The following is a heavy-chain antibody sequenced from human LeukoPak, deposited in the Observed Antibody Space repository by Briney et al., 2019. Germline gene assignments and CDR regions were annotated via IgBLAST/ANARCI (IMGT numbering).Heavy chain of an antibody. CDR2: IYYSGST. D-gene: IGHD6-19*01. Sequence: SETLSLTCAVYGGSFSGYYWGWIRQPPGKGLEWIGSIYYSGSTYYNPSLKSRVTISVDTSKNQFSLKLSSVTAADTAVYYCASNFIAVAGNYFDYWGQGTLVTVSS. CDR3: ASNFIAVAGNYFDY. J-gene: IGHJ4*02. CDR1: GGSFSGYY. V-gene: IGHV4-34*01.